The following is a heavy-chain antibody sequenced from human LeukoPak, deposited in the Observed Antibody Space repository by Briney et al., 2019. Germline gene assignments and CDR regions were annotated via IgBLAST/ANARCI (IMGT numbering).Heavy chain of an antibody. CDR1: GFTFSRYW. J-gene: IGHJ3*02. Sequence: GGSLRLSCAASGFTFSRYWLHWVRQAAGKGLVWDSHINSDGSSTSYADSVKGRFTISRDNAKNTLYLQMNSLRAEDTAVYYCASLGTFDSWGQGTMVTVSS. CDR2: INSDGSST. V-gene: IGHV3-74*01. CDR3: ASLGTFDS.